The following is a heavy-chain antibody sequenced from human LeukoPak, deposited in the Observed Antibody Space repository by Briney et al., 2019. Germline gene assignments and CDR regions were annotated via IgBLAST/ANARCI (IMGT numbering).Heavy chain of an antibody. CDR3: ARGAGDCGGDCYSLDY. CDR2: INPSPSST. J-gene: IGHJ4*02. D-gene: IGHD2-21*01. CDR1: GYTFTSYY. Sequence: ASVKVSCKASGYTFTSYYMHWVRQAPGQGLEWMGIINPSPSSTTYAQNFQGRVTMTSDTSTSTVYMELSSLRSEDTAVYYCARGAGDCGGDCYSLDYWGQGTLVTVSS. V-gene: IGHV1-46*03.